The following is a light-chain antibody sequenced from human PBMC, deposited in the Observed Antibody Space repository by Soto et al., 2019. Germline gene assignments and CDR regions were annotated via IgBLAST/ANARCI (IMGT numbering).Light chain of an antibody. CDR3: TSWTTSTTMI. V-gene: IGLV2-14*03. CDR1: RSEIGAYNF. J-gene: IGLJ2*01. CDR2: DVN. Sequence: QSALTQPASVSGSPGQSITISCTGTRSEIGAYNFVSWYQQHPGEVPKLILYDVNVRPSGVSNRFSGSKSGNTASLTISGLQAEDEADYYCTSWTTSTTMIFGGGTQLTVL.